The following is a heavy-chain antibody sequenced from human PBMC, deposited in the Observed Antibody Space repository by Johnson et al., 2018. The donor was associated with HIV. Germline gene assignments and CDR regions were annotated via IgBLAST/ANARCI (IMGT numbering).Heavy chain of an antibody. CDR1: GFTFKNYA. V-gene: IGHV3-30*04. CDR3: ARDRKSGSYGVDAFDI. CDR2: ISYDGHIK. J-gene: IGHJ3*02. D-gene: IGHD1-26*01. Sequence: QVYLVESGGGVVQPGRSLRLSCAASGFTFKNYAMHWVRQAPGERLEWVEVISYDGHIKYYADSVKGRFTISRDNSKNSLYLQMNSLRAEDTAVYYCARDRKSGSYGVDAFDIWGQGTMVTVSS.